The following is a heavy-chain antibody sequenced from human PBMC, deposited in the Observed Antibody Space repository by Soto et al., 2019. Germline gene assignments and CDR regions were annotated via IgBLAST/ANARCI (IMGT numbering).Heavy chain of an antibody. CDR1: GGTFSSYA. Sequence: SVKVSCKASGGTFSSYAISWVRQAPGQGLEWMGGIIPIFGTANYAQKFQGRVTITADKSTSTAYMELSSLRSEDTAVYYCASTPPTYYDFWSGYYFDYWGQGTLVTVSS. CDR3: ASTPPTYYDFWSGYYFDY. J-gene: IGHJ4*02. D-gene: IGHD3-3*01. V-gene: IGHV1-69*06. CDR2: IIPIFGTA.